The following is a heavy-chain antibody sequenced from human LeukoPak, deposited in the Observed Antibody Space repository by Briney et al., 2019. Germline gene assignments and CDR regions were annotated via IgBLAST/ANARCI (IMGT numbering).Heavy chain of an antibody. J-gene: IGHJ4*02. V-gene: IGHV4-59*02. CDR2: IYYSGSSSYSGST. CDR1: GGSVSSYY. D-gene: IGHD2-15*01. Sequence: SETLSLTCTVSGGSVSSYYWSWIRQPPGKGLEWIGYIYYSGSSSYSGSTNYNPSLKSRVTISVDTSKNQFSLKLSSVTAADTAVYYCARQPAGDYCSGGSCYSLYFDYWGQGTLVTVSS. CDR3: ARQPAGDYCSGGSCYSLYFDY.